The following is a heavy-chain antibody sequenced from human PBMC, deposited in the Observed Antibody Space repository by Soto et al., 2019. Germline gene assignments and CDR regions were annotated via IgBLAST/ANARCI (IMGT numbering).Heavy chain of an antibody. J-gene: IGHJ4*02. D-gene: IGHD3-9*01. CDR3: ARGPHRNYDVFTGLKGDFDY. CDR2: IYYSGST. Sequence: QVQLQESGPGLVKPSQTLSLTCTVSGGSISSGGYYWSWIRQHPGKGLEWIGYIYYSGSTYYNPSAKTRITISVDTSKNQLSLKLSTLTAADKVVYYCARGPHRNYDVFTGLKGDFDYWDQGILVTVSS. CDR1: GGSISSGGYY. V-gene: IGHV4-31*03.